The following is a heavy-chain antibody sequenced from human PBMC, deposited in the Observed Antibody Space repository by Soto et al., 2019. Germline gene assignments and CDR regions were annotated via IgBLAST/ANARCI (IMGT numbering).Heavy chain of an antibody. Sequence: ASVKVSCKASGYTFTDYYLDWVRQDPGQGLEWMGWINHNSGAKNYAQKFQGRVTMTRDTSLSTADMALSSLRTDDTAVYYCERDGVAIGIFTLNGMDVWGQGTTVTVSS. V-gene: IGHV1-2*02. CDR3: ERDGVAIGIFTLNGMDV. D-gene: IGHD2-21*01. CDR2: INHNSGAK. J-gene: IGHJ6*02. CDR1: GYTFTDYY.